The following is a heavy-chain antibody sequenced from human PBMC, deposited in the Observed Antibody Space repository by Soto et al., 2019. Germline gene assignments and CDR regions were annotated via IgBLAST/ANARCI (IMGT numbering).Heavy chain of an antibody. CDR3: ARDRYSSSWVNYYYYGMDV. V-gene: IGHV3-33*01. D-gene: IGHD6-13*01. J-gene: IGHJ6*02. CDR1: GFTFSSYG. Sequence: ESGGGVVQPGRSLRLSCAASGFTFSSYGMHWVRQAPGKGLEWVAVIWYDGSNKYYADSVKGRFTISRDNSKNTLYLQMNSLRAEDTAVYYCARDRYSSSWVNYYYYGMDVWGQGTTVTVSS. CDR2: IWYDGSNK.